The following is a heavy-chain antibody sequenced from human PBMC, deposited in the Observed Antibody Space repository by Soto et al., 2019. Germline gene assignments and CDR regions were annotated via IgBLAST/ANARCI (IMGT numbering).Heavy chain of an antibody. CDR1: GFVFTSYE. J-gene: IGHJ6*02. Sequence: EVQLVESGGTLVQPGGSLRLSCAASGFVFTSYETNWVRQAPGKGRERVSYISPRGSAIYYADSVKGRFTMARDNAKNSLYLQMNSLRAEDTAVYYCAREGPLDVWGQGTTVTVSS. CDR2: ISPRGSAI. CDR3: AREGPLDV. V-gene: IGHV3-48*03.